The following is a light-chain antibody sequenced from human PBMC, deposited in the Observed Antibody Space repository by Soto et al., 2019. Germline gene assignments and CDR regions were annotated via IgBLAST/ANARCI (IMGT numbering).Light chain of an antibody. CDR1: QSIASN. CDR3: QQHNHWPS. V-gene: IGKV3-15*01. J-gene: IGKJ2*01. CDR2: SAS. Sequence: EIVMTQSPATLPVSPGESATLSCRASQSIASNLAWYQQKPGQAPRLLIHSASARATGIPPRFGGSGSATEFTPTISSLQSEDFAVYYCQQHNHWPSFGQGTNLEIK.